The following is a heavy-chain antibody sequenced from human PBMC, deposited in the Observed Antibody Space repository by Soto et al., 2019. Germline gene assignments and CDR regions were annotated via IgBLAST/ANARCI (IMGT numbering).Heavy chain of an antibody. J-gene: IGHJ4*01. V-gene: IGHV3-7*01. CDR1: GFTFTSYT. CDR2: IKEDGIQK. Sequence: EVQLVESGGGLVQPGGSLRLSCEASGFTFTSYTMIWVRQSPGEGLEWLANIKEDGIQKNYVDSVKGRFTISRDNAKKSLYLQMNSLRVDDTSVYYCAREVLGPGDWCHGTLVTVAS. D-gene: IGHD1-26*01. CDR3: AREVLGPGD.